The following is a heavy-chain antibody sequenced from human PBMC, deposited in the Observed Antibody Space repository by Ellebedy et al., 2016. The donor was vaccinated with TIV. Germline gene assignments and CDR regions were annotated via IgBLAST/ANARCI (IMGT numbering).Heavy chain of an antibody. CDR2: IDPSDTDR. D-gene: IGHD3-16*01. J-gene: IGHJ4*02. V-gene: IGHV5-10-1*01. CDR3: ARHELGENAAFDY. CDR1: GYSFAYYW. Sequence: KVSXXASGYSFAYYWITWVRQMPGKGLEWMGRIDPSDTDRKDSPSLQGHATISVDKSINTAYLQWSSLKASDTAIYYCARHELGENAAFDYWGQGTLVTVSS.